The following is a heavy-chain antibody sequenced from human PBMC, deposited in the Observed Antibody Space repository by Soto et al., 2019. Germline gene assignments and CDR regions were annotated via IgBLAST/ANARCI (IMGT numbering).Heavy chain of an antibody. D-gene: IGHD6-13*01. Sequence: QVQLVQSGAEVKKPGASVKVSCKVSGHTFTAYYIHWVRQAPGQGLEWMGWINPLFGTTNYAQKFKGRVTISADESSSTAYMELSSLTSEDAAVYYCARAAIHGSSWYFWFDPWGQGTLVTVSS. CDR3: ARAAIHGSSWYFWFDP. CDR1: GHTFTAYY. J-gene: IGHJ5*02. V-gene: IGHV1-69*01. CDR2: INPLFGTT.